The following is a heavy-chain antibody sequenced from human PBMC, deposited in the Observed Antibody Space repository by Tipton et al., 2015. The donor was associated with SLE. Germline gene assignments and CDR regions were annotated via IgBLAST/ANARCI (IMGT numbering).Heavy chain of an antibody. J-gene: IGHJ6*03. Sequence: LRLSCTVSGGSIYTSAYYWGWIRQPPGTGPEWIGSVYSSGSTYYNPFLMSRATLSIDTSSNQFYLKMSSVTAADTAVYYCSRGVGRAKWYNRYYMDVWGKGTTVIVSS. CDR3: SRGVGRAKWYNRYYMDV. CDR2: VYSSGST. D-gene: IGHD1-1*01. CDR1: GGSIYTSAYY. V-gene: IGHV4-39*07.